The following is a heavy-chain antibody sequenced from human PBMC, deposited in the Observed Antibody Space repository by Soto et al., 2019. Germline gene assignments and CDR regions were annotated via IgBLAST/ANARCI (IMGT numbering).Heavy chain of an antibody. D-gene: IGHD1-1*01. V-gene: IGHV1-3*01. CDR3: ARGKGMEENYYYYGMDV. CDR2: INGGNGHT. J-gene: IGHJ6*02. CDR1: GYTFSTYA. Sequence: QVQVVQSGAEVKKPGASVKVSCKASGYTFSTYALHWVRQAPGQGLEWMGWINGGNGHTRYSQKFKDRVTISRDTPARTAYMELSGLRSEDTAVYYCARGKGMEENYYYYGMDVWGQGTTVTVSS.